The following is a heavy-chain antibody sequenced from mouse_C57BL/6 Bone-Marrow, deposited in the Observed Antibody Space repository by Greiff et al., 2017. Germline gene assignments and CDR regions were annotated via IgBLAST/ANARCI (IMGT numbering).Heavy chain of an antibody. CDR1: GYSFTVYE. V-gene: IGHV1-15*01. CDR2: IDPETGGT. CDR3: TRPSSVEDAMDY. Sequence: QVQLQQSGAELVRPGASVTLSCKVSGYSFTVYEMHWVKQTPVHGLEWIGAIDPETGGTAYNQKFKGKAILTADKSSSTAYIELRSLTSENSAVYCCTRPSSVEDAMDYWGQGTSVTVSS. J-gene: IGHJ4*01. D-gene: IGHD1-1*01.